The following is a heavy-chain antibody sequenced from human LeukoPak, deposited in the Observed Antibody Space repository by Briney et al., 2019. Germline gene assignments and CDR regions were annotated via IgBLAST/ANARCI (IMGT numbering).Heavy chain of an antibody. CDR2: MNPNSGNT. CDR3: ATSEGSYYNANY. CDR1: GYTFTSYD. J-gene: IGHJ4*02. Sequence: ASVTVSCKASGYTFTSYDINWVRQATGQGLEWMGWMNPNSGNTGYAQKFQGRVTMTTDTSTSTAYMELRSLRSDDTAVYYCATSEGSYYNANYWGQGTLVTVSS. V-gene: IGHV1-8*01. D-gene: IGHD3-10*01.